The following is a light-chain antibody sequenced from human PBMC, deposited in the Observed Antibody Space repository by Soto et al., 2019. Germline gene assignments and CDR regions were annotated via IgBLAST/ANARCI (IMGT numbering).Light chain of an antibody. CDR2: LEHRGGY. V-gene: IGLV4-60*02. Sequence: QSVLTQSSSASASLGSSVKFTCTLSSGHSSYIIAWHQQQPGKAPRYLMNLEHRGGYNKGSGEPDRFSGSGSGADRYLTISNLQFEDEADYYCETWDSNSWVFGGGNKLTVL. CDR1: SGHSSYI. CDR3: ETWDSNSWV. J-gene: IGLJ3*02.